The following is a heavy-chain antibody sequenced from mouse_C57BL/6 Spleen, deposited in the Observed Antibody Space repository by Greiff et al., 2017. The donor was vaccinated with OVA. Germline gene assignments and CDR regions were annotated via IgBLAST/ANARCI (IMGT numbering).Heavy chain of an antibody. J-gene: IGHJ2*01. Sequence: VQLQQPGAELVKPGASVKLSCKASGYTFTSYWMQWVKQRPGQGLEWIGEIDPSDSYTNYNQKVKGKATLTVDTSSSTAYMQLSSLTSEDAAVYYCARGGCDDWGQGTTLTVSS. CDR2: IDPSDSYT. CDR3: ARGGCDD. CDR1: GYTFTSYW. V-gene: IGHV1-50*01.